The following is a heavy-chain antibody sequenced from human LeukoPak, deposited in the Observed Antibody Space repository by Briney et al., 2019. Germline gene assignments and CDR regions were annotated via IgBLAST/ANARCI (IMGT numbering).Heavy chain of an antibody. CDR3: ARQDCSGGSCYSTRGWFDP. Sequence: SETLSLTCTVSGGSISSSSYYWGWIRQPPGKGLEWIGSIYYSGSTYYNPSLKSRVTISVDTSKNQFSLKLSSVTAADTAVYYCARQDCSGGSCYSTRGWFDPWGQGTLVTVSS. CDR2: IYYSGST. J-gene: IGHJ5*02. V-gene: IGHV4-39*01. CDR1: GGSISSSSYY. D-gene: IGHD2-15*01.